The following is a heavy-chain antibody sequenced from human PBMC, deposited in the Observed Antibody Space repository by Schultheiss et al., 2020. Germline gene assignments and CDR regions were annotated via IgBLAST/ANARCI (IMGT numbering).Heavy chain of an antibody. CDR3: ARHDSSGYQGDY. J-gene: IGHJ4*02. Sequence: SETLSLTCTVSGGSISSYYWSWIRQPPGKGLEWIGYIYYSGSTNYNPSLKSRVTMSVDTSKNQFSLKLSSVTAADTAVYYCARHDSSGYQGDYWGQGTLVTVSS. D-gene: IGHD3-22*01. V-gene: IGHV4-59*08. CDR2: IYYSGST. CDR1: GGSISSYY.